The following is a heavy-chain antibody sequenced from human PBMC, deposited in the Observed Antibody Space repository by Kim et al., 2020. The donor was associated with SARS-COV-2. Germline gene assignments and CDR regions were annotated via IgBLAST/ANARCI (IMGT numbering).Heavy chain of an antibody. CDR2: ISYDGSNK. CDR3: AKGSYRGSGSPPGFNWFDP. CDR1: IFTFSNYD. J-gene: IGHJ5*02. Sequence: GGSLRLSCAASIFTFSNYDMHWVRQAPGKGLEWVAVISYDGSNKFYGDSVKGRFTISRDNSKNTLYLQMNSLRVEDTAVYFCAKGSYRGSGSPPGFNWFDPWGQGTLVTVSS. V-gene: IGHV3-30*18. D-gene: IGHD3-10*01.